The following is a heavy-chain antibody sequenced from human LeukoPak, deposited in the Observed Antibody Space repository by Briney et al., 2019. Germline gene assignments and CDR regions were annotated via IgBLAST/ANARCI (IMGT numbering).Heavy chain of an antibody. CDR3: ARQKQWQSFDY. CDR2: IYYSGST. Sequence: SETLSLTCTGSGGSISSSSYYWGWIRQPPGKGLEWIGSIYYSGSTYYNPSLKSRVTISVDTSKNQFSLKLSSVTAADTAVYYCARQKQWQSFDYWGQGTLVTVSS. V-gene: IGHV4-39*01. J-gene: IGHJ4*02. D-gene: IGHD6-19*01. CDR1: GGSISSSSYY.